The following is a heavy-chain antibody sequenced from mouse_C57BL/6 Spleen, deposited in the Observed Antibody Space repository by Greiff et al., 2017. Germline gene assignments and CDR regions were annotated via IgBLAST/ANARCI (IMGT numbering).Heavy chain of an antibody. D-gene: IGHD2-1*01. CDR1: GYTFTSYW. CDR2: IYPGSGST. CDR3: ASRAGDRIDYGNYGVDY. J-gene: IGHJ2*01. Sequence: QVQLQQPGAELVKPGASVKMSCKASGYTFTSYWITWVKQRPGQGLEWIGDIYPGSGSTNYNEKFKSKATLTVDTSSSTAYMQLSSLTSEDSAVYYCASRAGDRIDYGNYGVDYWGQGTTLTVSS. V-gene: IGHV1-55*01.